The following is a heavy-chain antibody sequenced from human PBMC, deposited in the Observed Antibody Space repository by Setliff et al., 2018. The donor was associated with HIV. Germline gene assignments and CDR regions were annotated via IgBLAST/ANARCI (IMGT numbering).Heavy chain of an antibody. CDR2: INVDGSSI. CDR3: AKDWGSRLSYSFYYMDV. CDR1: GFTFTDYW. J-gene: IGHJ6*03. Sequence: GALRLSCAASGFTFTDYWMHWVRQVPGQGLVWVSRINVDGSSISYADSVKGRFTISRDNAKNTLFLQINSLRAEDTAVYYCAKDWGSRLSYSFYYMDVWGKGTTVTVSS. D-gene: IGHD3-16*01. V-gene: IGHV3-74*01.